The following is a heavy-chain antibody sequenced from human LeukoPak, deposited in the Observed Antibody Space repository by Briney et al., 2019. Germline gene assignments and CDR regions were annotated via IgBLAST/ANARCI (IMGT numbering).Heavy chain of an antibody. Sequence: ASVKVSCKVSGYTLTELSMHWVRQAPGKGLEWMGGFDPEDGETIYAQKFQGRVTMTEDTSTDTAYMELSSLRSEDTAVYYCATDSRTIFGVVIIRDAFDIWGQGTMVTVSS. J-gene: IGHJ3*02. V-gene: IGHV1-24*01. CDR2: FDPEDGET. D-gene: IGHD3-3*01. CDR3: ATDSRTIFGVVIIRDAFDI. CDR1: GYTLTELS.